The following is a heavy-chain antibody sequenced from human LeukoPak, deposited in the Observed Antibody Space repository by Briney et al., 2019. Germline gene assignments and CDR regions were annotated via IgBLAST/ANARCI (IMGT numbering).Heavy chain of an antibody. V-gene: IGHV3-30*18. CDR3: AKTPYDYVWGSYRPIDY. Sequence: PGGSVRLSCAASGFTFSSYGMHWVRQAPGKGLEWVAVISYDGSNKYYADSVKGRFTISRDNSKNTLYLQMNSLRAEDTAVYYCAKTPYDYVWGSYRPIDYWGQGTLVTVSS. CDR2: ISYDGSNK. J-gene: IGHJ4*02. CDR1: GFTFSSYG. D-gene: IGHD3-16*02.